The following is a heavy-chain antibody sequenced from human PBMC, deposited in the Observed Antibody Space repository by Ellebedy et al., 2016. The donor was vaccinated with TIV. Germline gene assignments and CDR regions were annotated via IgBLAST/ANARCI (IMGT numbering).Heavy chain of an antibody. CDR1: GASVSSKY. D-gene: IGHD6-19*01. J-gene: IGHJ4*02. V-gene: IGHV4-59*02. CDR3: ATGTGWYYFDS. CDR2: VYYTGST. Sequence: MPSETLSLTCTVSGASVSSKYWSWIRQPPGKAPEWIGYVYYTGSTNWNHSLKSRLTISRDTSKREFSLKLTSVTAADTAVYYCATGTGWYYFDSWGQGALVTVSS.